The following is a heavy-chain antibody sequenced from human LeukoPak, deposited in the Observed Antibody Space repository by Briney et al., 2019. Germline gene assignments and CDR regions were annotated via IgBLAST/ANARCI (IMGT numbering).Heavy chain of an antibody. CDR1: GGSINSYY. D-gene: IGHD3-22*01. CDR2: IYYSGST. CDR3: ARTDSSGYYYYYGMDV. V-gene: IGHV4-59*08. J-gene: IGHJ6*02. Sequence: SETLSLTCTVSGGSINSYYWSWIRQPPGKGLEWIGYIYYSGSTNYNPSLKSRVTISVDTSKNQFSLKLSSVTAADTAVYYCARTDSSGYYYYYGMDVWGQGTTVTASS.